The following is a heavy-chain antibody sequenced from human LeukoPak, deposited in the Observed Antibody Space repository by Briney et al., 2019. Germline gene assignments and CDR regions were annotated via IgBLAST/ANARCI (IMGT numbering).Heavy chain of an antibody. CDR1: GFTFSSYG. D-gene: IGHD3-22*01. J-gene: IGHJ4*02. CDR2: ISYDGSNK. V-gene: IGHV3-30*18. CDR3: AKGLNYYDSSGYYYYFDY. Sequence: GGSLRLSCAASGFTFSSYGMHWVRQAPGKGLEWVAVISYDGSNKYYADSVKGRFTISRDNSKNTLYLQMNSLRAEDTAVYYCAKGLNYYDSSGYYYYFDYWGQGTLVTVSS.